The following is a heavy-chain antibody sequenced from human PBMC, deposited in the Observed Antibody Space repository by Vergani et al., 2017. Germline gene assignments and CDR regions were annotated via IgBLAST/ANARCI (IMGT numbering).Heavy chain of an antibody. CDR3: GRKQSPASLMDKPIDI. D-gene: IGHD1/OR15-1a*01. CDR1: GFIFSDYY. Sequence: VQLVESGGGLVKPGGSLRLSCAASGFIFSDYYMTWIRQTPGKGLEWLAHISDGGETKMYAEYLKGRFTVSRDNTKNLLILQMKTLKVDDTATYYCGRKQSPASLMDKPIDIWGQGTLVTVSS. J-gene: IGHJ5*02. V-gene: IGHV3-11*01. CDR2: ISDGGETK.